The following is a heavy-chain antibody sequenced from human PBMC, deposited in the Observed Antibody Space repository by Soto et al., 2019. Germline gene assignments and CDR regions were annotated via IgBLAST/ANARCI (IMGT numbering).Heavy chain of an antibody. CDR3: ARSGGRIAASISEYNWFDP. V-gene: IGHV1-18*01. J-gene: IGHJ5*02. CDR2: ISAYNGNT. Sequence: QVQLVQSGAEVKKPGASVKVSCKASGYTFTSYGISWVRQAPGQGLEWMGWISAYNGNTNYAQKLQGRVTMTTDTSTSAAYMELRSLRSDDTAVYYCARSGGRIAASISEYNWFDPWGQGTLVTVSS. CDR1: GYTFTSYG. D-gene: IGHD6-13*01.